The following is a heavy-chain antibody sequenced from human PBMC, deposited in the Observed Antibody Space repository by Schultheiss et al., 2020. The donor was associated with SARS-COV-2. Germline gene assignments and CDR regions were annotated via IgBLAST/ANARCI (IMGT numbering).Heavy chain of an antibody. CDR1: GFTFSSYS. V-gene: IGHV3-21*01. CDR3: ARERDDYVWGSYRYLDY. CDR2: ISRSSSYI. Sequence: GGSLRLSCAASGFTFSSYSMHWVRQAPGKGLEWVSSISRSSSYIYYADSVKGRFTISRDNAKNSLYLQMNSLRAEDTAVYYCARERDDYVWGSYRYLDYWGQGTLVTVSS. D-gene: IGHD3-16*02. J-gene: IGHJ4*02.